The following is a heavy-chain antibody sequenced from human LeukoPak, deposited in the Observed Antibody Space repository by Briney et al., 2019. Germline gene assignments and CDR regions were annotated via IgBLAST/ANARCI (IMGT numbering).Heavy chain of an antibody. Sequence: GGSLRLSCAASGFTFSSYAMSWVRQAPGKGLEWVSAISGSGGSTYYADSVKGRFTISRDNSKNTLYLQMNSLRAEDTAVYYYAKGHGVWQWLVPFDYWGQGTLVTVSS. D-gene: IGHD6-19*01. CDR3: AKGHGVWQWLVPFDY. V-gene: IGHV3-23*01. CDR1: GFTFSSYA. CDR2: ISGSGGST. J-gene: IGHJ4*02.